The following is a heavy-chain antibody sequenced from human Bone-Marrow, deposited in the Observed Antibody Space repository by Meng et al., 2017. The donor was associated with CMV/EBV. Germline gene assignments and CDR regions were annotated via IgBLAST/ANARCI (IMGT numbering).Heavy chain of an antibody. J-gene: IGHJ4*02. D-gene: IGHD2-2*01. CDR2: ISAYNGNA. CDR3: ARDRGPAKHKPLPLDY. Sequence: ASVKVSCKASGDTLSNYAISWVRQAPGQGLEWMGWISAYNGNANYAQKLQGRVTMTTDTSTSTAYMELRSLRSDDTAVYYCARDRGPAKHKPLPLDYWGQGTLVTFSS. CDR1: GDTLSNYA. V-gene: IGHV1-18*01.